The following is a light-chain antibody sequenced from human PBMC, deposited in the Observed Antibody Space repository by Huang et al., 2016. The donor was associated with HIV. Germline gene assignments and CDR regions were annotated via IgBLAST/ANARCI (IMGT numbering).Light chain of an antibody. CDR2: WAA. CDR1: QNVLYNSNNKNY. V-gene: IGKV4-1*01. CDR3: QQHYSTPLT. J-gene: IGKJ4*01. Sequence: DIVMTQSPDSLAVSLGERATINCKSSQNVLYNSNNKNYLAWYQQKPGQPPKLLIDWAATRESGVPDRFSGSGSGTDFTLTISSLQAEDVAVYYCQQHYSTPLTFGGGTKVEIK.